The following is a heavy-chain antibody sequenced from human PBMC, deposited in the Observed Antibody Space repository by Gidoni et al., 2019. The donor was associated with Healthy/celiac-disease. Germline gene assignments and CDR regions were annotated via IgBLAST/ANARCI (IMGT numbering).Heavy chain of an antibody. J-gene: IGHJ4*02. CDR2: ISYDGSNK. D-gene: IGHD3-22*01. V-gene: IGHV3-30*18. CDR3: AKDRKPFGSFYYDSSGEDY. CDR1: GFTFSSYG. Sequence: QVQLVESGGGVVQPGRSLRLSCAASGFTFSSYGMHWVRQAPGKGLEWMGVISYDGSNKYYGDSVKGRFTISRDNSKNTLYLQVNSLRAEDTAVYYCAKDRKPFGSFYYDSSGEDYWGQGTLVTVSS.